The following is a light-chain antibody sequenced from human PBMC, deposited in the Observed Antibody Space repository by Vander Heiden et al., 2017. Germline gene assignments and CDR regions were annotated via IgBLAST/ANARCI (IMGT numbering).Light chain of an antibody. V-gene: IGKV3-11*01. Sequence: EIVFTQSPATLSLSPWERATLSWRSSQSFVRYLAWYQQRPGQAPRLLIYDASKRATGIPARFSGSGSGTDFTLTISSLQSEDSAVYYCLQRNIWPLTFGGGTRVEIK. CDR3: LQRNIWPLT. CDR1: QSFVRY. J-gene: IGKJ4*01. CDR2: DAS.